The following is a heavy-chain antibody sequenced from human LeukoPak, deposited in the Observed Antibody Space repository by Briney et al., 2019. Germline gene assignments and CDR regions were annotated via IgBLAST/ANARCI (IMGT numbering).Heavy chain of an antibody. J-gene: IGHJ6*02. CDR1: GFIYRNYA. Sequence: GGSVRLFCAASGFIYRNYAMHCARQAPGKGLEWVAAISYDGSIKDYADSVKGRFTISRDNSQNTLDLQMNSLRGEDTGVYFCARAPQATRGSFGNYHMDVWGQGTTVTVS. D-gene: IGHD3-10*01. CDR3: ARAPQATRGSFGNYHMDV. V-gene: IGHV3-30-3*01. CDR2: ISYDGSIK.